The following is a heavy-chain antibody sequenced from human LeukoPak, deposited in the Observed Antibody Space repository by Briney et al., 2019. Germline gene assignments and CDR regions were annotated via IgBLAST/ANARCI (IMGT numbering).Heavy chain of an antibody. J-gene: IGHJ5*02. Sequence: PSETLSLTCTVSGGSISSYYWTWIRQPPGKGLEWIGYVFYSGSTNYNPSLKSRVTISVDTSKNQFSPKLSSVTAADTAMYYCAREGRGGNWFDPWGQGTLVTVSS. CDR2: VFYSGST. V-gene: IGHV4-59*01. D-gene: IGHD5-24*01. CDR1: GGSISSYY. CDR3: AREGRGGNWFDP.